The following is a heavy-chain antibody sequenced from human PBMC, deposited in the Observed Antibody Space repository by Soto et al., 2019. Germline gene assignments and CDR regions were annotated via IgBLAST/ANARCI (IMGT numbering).Heavy chain of an antibody. D-gene: IGHD1-26*01. Sequence: GSLRLCCAASGFTFSSYSMNWVRQAPGKGLEWVSSISTSSNYIYYADSVKGRFTISRDNAKNSLYLQMHSLRAEDTAVYYCGRVGYSGIYYVPFDSWGQGTLVTV. J-gene: IGHJ4*02. V-gene: IGHV3-21*01. CDR3: GRVGYSGIYYVPFDS. CDR1: GFTFSSYS. CDR2: ISTSSNYI.